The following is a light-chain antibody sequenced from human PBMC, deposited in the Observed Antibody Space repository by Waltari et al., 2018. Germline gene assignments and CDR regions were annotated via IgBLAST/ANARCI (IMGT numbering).Light chain of an antibody. Sequence: SSDLTQDPAVSVALGQTVRITCQGDILRTYYGNWCRQKPGQPHELVIYGKNNRPSGIPDRFSASGSGNTASLIITGAQAEDEADYYCSSRELSGHVVFGGGTRLTVL. CDR1: ILRTYY. CDR3: SSRELSGHVV. J-gene: IGLJ2*01. CDR2: GKN. V-gene: IGLV3-19*01.